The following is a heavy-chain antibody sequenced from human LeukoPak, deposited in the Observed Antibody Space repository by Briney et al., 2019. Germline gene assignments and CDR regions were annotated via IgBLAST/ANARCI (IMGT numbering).Heavy chain of an antibody. V-gene: IGHV4-59*01. CDR1: GGSISSYY. CDR3: ARGGYYGSGNDFRFDP. J-gene: IGHJ5*02. D-gene: IGHD3-10*01. Sequence: PSETLSLTCTVSGGSISSYYWSWIRQPPRKGLEWIGYIYYSGSTNYKPSLKSRVTISVDTSKNQFSLKLNSVTAADTAVYYCARGGYYGSGNDFRFDPWGQGTLVTVSS. CDR2: IYYSGST.